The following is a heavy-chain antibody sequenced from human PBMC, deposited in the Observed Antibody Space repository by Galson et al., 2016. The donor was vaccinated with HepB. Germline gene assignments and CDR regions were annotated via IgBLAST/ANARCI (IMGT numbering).Heavy chain of an antibody. Sequence: SLRLSCAASGFTVSGNSMNWVRQAPGKGLECVSYISSSRGYTHYAESVKGRFTISRDNAKNTLYLEMNSLSAADTAVYYCARAPMLRGVIMTTPFDYWGQGTLVTVSS. CDR1: GFTVSGNS. CDR2: ISSSRGYT. J-gene: IGHJ4*02. CDR3: ARAPMLRGVIMTTPFDY. D-gene: IGHD3-10*01. V-gene: IGHV3-11*05.